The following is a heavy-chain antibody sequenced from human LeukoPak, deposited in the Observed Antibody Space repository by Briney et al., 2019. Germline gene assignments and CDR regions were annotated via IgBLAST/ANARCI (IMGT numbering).Heavy chain of an antibody. J-gene: IGHJ6*03. Sequence: PGGSLRLSCAASGFTFDDYGMSWVRQAPGKGLEWVSGINWNGGSTGYADSVKGRFTISRDNAENSLYLQMNSLRAEDTALHYCARAEYGYYYYYMDVWGKGTTVTVSS. CDR2: INWNGGST. CDR1: GFTFDDYG. D-gene: IGHD2/OR15-2a*01. V-gene: IGHV3-20*04. CDR3: ARAEYGYYYYYMDV.